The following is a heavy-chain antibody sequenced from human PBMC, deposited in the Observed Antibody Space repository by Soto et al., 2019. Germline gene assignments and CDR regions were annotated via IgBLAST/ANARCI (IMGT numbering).Heavy chain of an antibody. Sequence: GGSLRLSCAASGFTFINYWMSWVRQAPGKGLEWVANIKQDGGEKYYVDSVKGRFTISRDNAKNSLYLQMNSLRAEDTAVYYCARTKANQWFDPWGQGTLVTVS. V-gene: IGHV3-7*03. CDR2: IKQDGGEK. CDR1: GFTFINYW. D-gene: IGHD1-26*01. CDR3: ARTKANQWFDP. J-gene: IGHJ5*02.